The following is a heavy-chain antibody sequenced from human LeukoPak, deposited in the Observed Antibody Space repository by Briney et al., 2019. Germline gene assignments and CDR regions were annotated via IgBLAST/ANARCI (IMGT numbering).Heavy chain of an antibody. CDR3: AKDGAPAASGNWFDP. Sequence: PGGSLRLACAASGFTFSSYAMSWVRQARGKGREWVSAISGSGGSTYYADSVKGRFTISRDNSKNTLYLQMNSLRAEDTAVYYCAKDGAPAASGNWFDPWGQGTLVTVSS. CDR1: GFTFSSYA. CDR2: ISGSGGST. J-gene: IGHJ5*02. D-gene: IGHD2-2*01. V-gene: IGHV3-23*01.